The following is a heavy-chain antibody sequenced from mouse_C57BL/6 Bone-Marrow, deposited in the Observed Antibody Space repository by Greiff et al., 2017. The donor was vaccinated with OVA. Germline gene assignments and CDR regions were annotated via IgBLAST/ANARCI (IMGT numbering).Heavy chain of an antibody. CDR3: TTSHFDY. Sequence: EVKLMESGAELVRPGASVKLSCTASGFNIKDDYMHWVKQRPEQGLELIGWIDPENGDTEYASKFQGKATITADTSSNTAYLQLSSLTSEDTAVYYCTTSHFDYWGQGTTLTVSS. CDR2: IDPENGDT. CDR1: GFNIKDDY. J-gene: IGHJ2*01. V-gene: IGHV14-4*01.